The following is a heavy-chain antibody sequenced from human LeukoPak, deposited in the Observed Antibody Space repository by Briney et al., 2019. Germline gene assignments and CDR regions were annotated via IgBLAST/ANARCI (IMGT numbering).Heavy chain of an antibody. D-gene: IGHD1-26*01. CDR2: INGDGSGT. Sequence: PGGSLRLSCSAPGCTFRRYWMHCGRQVPGKGLVWVSRINGDGSGTNYADSVKGRFTISRVNAKNTLYLRMSSLRAEDTAVYYCARTWVGLHDSSVIGGPGTTVTVSS. CDR1: GCTFRRYW. CDR3: ARTWVGLHDSSVI. J-gene: IGHJ3*01. V-gene: IGHV3-74*01.